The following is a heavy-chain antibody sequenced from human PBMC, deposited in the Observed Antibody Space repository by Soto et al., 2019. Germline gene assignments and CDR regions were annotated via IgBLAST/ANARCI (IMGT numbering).Heavy chain of an antibody. D-gene: IGHD1-26*01. CDR3: ARDRIVGATLWFDP. Sequence: QVQLVESGGGVVQPGRSLRLSCAASGFTFSSYGMHWVRQAPGKGLEWVAVIWYDGSNKYYADPVKGRFTISRDNSKNTLYLQMNSLRAEDTAVYYCARDRIVGATLWFDPWGQGTLVTVSS. CDR2: IWYDGSNK. V-gene: IGHV3-33*01. J-gene: IGHJ5*02. CDR1: GFTFSSYG.